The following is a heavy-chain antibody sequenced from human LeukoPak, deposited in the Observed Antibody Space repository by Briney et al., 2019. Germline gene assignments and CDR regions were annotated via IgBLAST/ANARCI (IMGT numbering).Heavy chain of an antibody. J-gene: IGHJ4*02. CDR2: IYYSGST. CDR3: ARAAAMVTGFDY. Sequence: PSETLSLTCTVSGGSISSTSHYWGWLRQPPGKGLEWIGSIYYSGSTYHSPSLKSRVTMSVDTSKNQFSLKLSSVTAADTAVYYCARAAAMVTGFDYWGQGTLVTVSS. D-gene: IGHD5-18*01. CDR1: GGSISSTSHY. V-gene: IGHV4-39*07.